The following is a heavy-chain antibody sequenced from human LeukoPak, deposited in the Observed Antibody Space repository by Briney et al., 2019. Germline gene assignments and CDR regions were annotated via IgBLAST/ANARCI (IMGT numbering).Heavy chain of an antibody. CDR1: GDSISGYY. J-gene: IGHJ4*02. CDR3: ARQFSSSSSFDY. D-gene: IGHD6-6*01. V-gene: IGHV4-4*09. CDR2: IYTSGST. Sequence: SETLSLTCTVSGDSISGYYWSWIRQPPGKGLEWIGYIYTSGSTNYTPSLQSRVTISVDTSKSRFSLKLGSVTAADTAVYFCARQFSSSSSFDYWGQGTLVTVSS.